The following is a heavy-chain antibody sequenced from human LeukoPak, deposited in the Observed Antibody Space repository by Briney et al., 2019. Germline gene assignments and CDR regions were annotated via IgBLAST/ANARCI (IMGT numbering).Heavy chain of an antibody. J-gene: IGHJ4*02. Sequence: GGSLRLSCAASGMSFSSYEMNWVRQAPGKGLEWVSYISSGGTTIYYADSVKGRFTISRDNAKNSLFLQMNNLRAEDTAVYYCASARLYSSSWYCYFDYWGRGTLVTVSS. CDR2: ISSGGTTI. CDR3: ASARLYSSSWYCYFDY. V-gene: IGHV3-48*03. CDR1: GMSFSSYE. D-gene: IGHD6-13*01.